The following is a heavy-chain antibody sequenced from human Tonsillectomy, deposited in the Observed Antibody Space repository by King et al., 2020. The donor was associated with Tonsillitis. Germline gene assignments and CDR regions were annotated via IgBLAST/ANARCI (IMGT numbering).Heavy chain of an antibody. V-gene: IGHV1-8*01. Sequence: VQLVQSGAEVKKPGASVKVSCKASGYTFTSYDINWVRQATGQGLEWMGWMNPNSCNTGHAQKFQGRVNMTRNTSISTAYMELSSLRSEDTAVYYCARAQYYDFWSGYYSYYYGMDVWGQGTTVTVSS. D-gene: IGHD3-3*01. CDR2: MNPNSCNT. CDR3: ARAQYYDFWSGYYSYYYGMDV. J-gene: IGHJ6*02. CDR1: GYTFTSYD.